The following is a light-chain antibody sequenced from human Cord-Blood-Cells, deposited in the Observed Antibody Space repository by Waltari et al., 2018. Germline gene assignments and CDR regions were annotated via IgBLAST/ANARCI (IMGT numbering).Light chain of an antibody. CDR2: DAS. Sequence: DIQMTQSQSSLSASVADRVTITCQASQDISNYVNWYQQKPGKAPKLLIYDASNLETGVPSRFSGSGSGTDFTFTISSLQPEDIATYYCQQYDNLPGTFGQGTKLEIK. CDR1: QDISNY. V-gene: IGKV1-33*01. CDR3: QQYDNLPGT. J-gene: IGKJ2*02.